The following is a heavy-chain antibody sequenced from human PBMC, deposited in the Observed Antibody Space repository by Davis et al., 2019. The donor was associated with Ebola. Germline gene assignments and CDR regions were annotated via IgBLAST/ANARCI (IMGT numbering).Heavy chain of an antibody. CDR2: INSDGSST. D-gene: IGHD3-3*01. CDR3: ARDGRFLELNP. V-gene: IGHV3-74*01. CDR1: GFTVSSNY. Sequence: HTGGSLRLSCAASGFTVSSNYMSWVRQAPGKGLVWVSRINSDGSSTSYADSVKGRFTISRDNAKNTLYLQMNSLRAEDTAVYYCARDGRFLELNPWGQGTLVTVSS. J-gene: IGHJ5*02.